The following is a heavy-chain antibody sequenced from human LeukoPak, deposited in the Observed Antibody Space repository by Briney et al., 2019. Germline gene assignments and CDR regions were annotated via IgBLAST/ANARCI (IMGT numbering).Heavy chain of an antibody. CDR1: GGSISSYY. Sequence: SETLSLTCTVSGGSISSYYWSWIRQPLGKGLEWIGYISYNGNTNYNLSLESRVTISVDTSKNHFSLSLNSVTAADTAVYYCARAVRTVTTETSISYYHYMDVWGKGTTVTVSS. CDR2: ISYNGNT. D-gene: IGHD4-17*01. J-gene: IGHJ6*03. CDR3: ARAVRTVTTETSISYYHYMDV. V-gene: IGHV4-59*01.